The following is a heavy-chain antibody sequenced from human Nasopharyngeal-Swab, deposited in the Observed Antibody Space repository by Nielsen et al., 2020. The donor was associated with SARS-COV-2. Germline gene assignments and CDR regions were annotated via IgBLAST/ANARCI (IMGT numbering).Heavy chain of an antibody. V-gene: IGHV4-34*01. J-gene: IGHJ5*02. CDR3: ARGPYSNSWYGGKSWFDP. CDR1: GGSFSGYY. D-gene: IGHD6-13*01. CDR2: INHSGST. Sequence: SETLSLTCAVYGGSFSGYYWSWIRQPPGKGLEWIGEINHSGSTNYNPSLKSRVTISVDTSKNQFSLKLSSVTAADTAVYYCARGPYSNSWYGGKSWFDPWGQGTLVTVSS.